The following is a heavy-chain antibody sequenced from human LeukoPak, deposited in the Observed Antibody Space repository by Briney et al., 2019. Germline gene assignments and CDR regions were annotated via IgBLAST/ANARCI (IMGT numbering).Heavy chain of an antibody. CDR3: TRDPSAVSGTPEAQKGGIYYFDY. Sequence: GGSLRLSCTASGFTFGDYTMSWVRQAPGKGLEWVGFIRSKTYGGTTEYAASVKGRFTISRDDSKSIAYLQMNSLKTEDTAVYYCTRDPSAVSGTPEAQKGGIYYFDYWGQGTLVTVSS. CDR1: GFTFGDYT. V-gene: IGHV3-49*04. CDR2: IRSKTYGGTT. J-gene: IGHJ4*02. D-gene: IGHD6-19*01.